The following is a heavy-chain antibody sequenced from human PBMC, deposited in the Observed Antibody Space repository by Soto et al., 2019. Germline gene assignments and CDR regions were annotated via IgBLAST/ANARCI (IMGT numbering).Heavy chain of an antibody. CDR3: AITTSTVSYWFDP. CDR2: IKEDGGEQ. CDR1: GFSFSSYW. J-gene: IGHJ5*02. V-gene: IGHV3-7*03. Sequence: EIQLMQSGGDLVRPGGSLRLSCAASGFSFSSYWMSWVRQAPGKGPEWVANIKEDGGEQHYVDSVKGRFTISRDNTENSLFLQMNNLRAEDSAIYYCAITTSTVSYWFDPWGPGTQVTVSS. D-gene: IGHD4-4*01.